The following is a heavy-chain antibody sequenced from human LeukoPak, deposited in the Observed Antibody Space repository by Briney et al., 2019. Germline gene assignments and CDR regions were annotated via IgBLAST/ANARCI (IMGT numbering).Heavy chain of an antibody. V-gene: IGHV4-59*01. CDR3: ARGGYGDYDEGFDY. D-gene: IGHD4-17*01. J-gene: IGHJ4*02. Sequence: SETLSLTCTVSGGSISSYYWSWIRQPPGKGLEWIGYIYYSGSTNYNPSLKSRVTISVDTSKNQFSLKRSSVTAADTAVYYCARGGYGDYDEGFDYWGQGTLVTVSS. CDR1: GGSISSYY. CDR2: IYYSGST.